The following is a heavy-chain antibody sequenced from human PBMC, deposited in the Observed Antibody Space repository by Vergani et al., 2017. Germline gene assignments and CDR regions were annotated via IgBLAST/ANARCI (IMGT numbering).Heavy chain of an antibody. CDR1: GGSITSSSYY. J-gene: IGHJ1*01. V-gene: IGHV4-39*01. CDR2: IYHSGVA. D-gene: IGHD3-9*01. CDR3: ARTECLILRYFHWAL. Sequence: QLHLQESGPGLVKPSETLSLTCTVSGGSITSSSYYWGWIRQPPGKGLEWIGNIYHSGVAYYNPSLKGRVTISVDTSQNQFSLEVTSVTAADTAIYFCARTECLILRYFHWALWGQGTLVPVSS.